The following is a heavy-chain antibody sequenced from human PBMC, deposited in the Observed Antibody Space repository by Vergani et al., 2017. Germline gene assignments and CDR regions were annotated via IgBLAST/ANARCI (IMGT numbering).Heavy chain of an antibody. CDR1: GGSFSGYY. V-gene: IGHV4-34*01. D-gene: IGHD3-10*01. CDR3: ARAPLWFGVSYYYYMDV. J-gene: IGHJ6*03. Sequence: QVQLQQWGAGLLKPSETLSLTCAVYGGSFSGYYWSWIRQPPGKGLEWIGEINHSGSTNYNPSLKSRVTISVDTSKNQFSLKLSSVTAADTAVYYCARAPLWFGVSYYYYMDVWGKGTTVTVSS. CDR2: INHSGST.